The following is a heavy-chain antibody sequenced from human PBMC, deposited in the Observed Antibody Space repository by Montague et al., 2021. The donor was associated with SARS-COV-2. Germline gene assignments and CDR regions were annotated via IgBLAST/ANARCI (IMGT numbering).Heavy chain of an antibody. J-gene: IGHJ4*02. CDR1: GLTFSHYD. D-gene: IGHD1-1*01. V-gene: IGHV3-13*04. CDR3: ARGASTGFDF. CDR2: IGKSDDT. Sequence: SLRLSCATSGLTFSHYDWHWVRQATGQGLEWVSSIGKSDDTYYIGSVKGRFTISRENAKNSLYLQMNSVRVGDTALYYCARGASTGFDFWGRGTLVTISS.